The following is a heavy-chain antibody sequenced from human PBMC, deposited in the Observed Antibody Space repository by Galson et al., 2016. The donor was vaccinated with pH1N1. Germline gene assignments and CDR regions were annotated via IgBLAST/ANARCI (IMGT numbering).Heavy chain of an antibody. D-gene: IGHD4-17*01. V-gene: IGHV3-30*04. Sequence: SLRLSCAASGFTFSNYAIHWVRQAPGKGLEWVAVISFDGRNEYYADSVKGRFTFSRDNVENSLSLHMNSLRAEDTAVYFCARGGDGDYNLYFDLWGRGALVTVSS. J-gene: IGHJ2*01. CDR2: ISFDGRNE. CDR3: ARGGDGDYNLYFDL. CDR1: GFTFSNYA.